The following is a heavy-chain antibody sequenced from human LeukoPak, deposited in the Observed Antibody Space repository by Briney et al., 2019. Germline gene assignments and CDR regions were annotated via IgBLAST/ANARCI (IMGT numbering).Heavy chain of an antibody. V-gene: IGHV4-39*01. D-gene: IGHD3-22*01. Sequence: KPSETLSLTCTVSGGSISSSSYYWGWIRQPPGKGLEWIGSIYYSGSTYYNPSLKSRVTISVATSKNQFSLKLSSVTAADTAVYYCARHSYYDSSGYYNVAFDIWGQGTMVTVSS. CDR2: IYYSGST. J-gene: IGHJ3*02. CDR3: ARHSYYDSSGYYNVAFDI. CDR1: GGSISSSSYY.